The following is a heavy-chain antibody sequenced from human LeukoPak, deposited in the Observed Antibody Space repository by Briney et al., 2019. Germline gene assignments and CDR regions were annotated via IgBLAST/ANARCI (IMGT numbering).Heavy chain of an antibody. CDR2: ISGGGVSI. CDR3: AKGLSIGAYLFDY. CDR1: GCTFSSYA. J-gene: IGHJ4*02. Sequence: PGGSLRLSCAASGCTFSSYAMTWVRQAPGKGLEWVSVISGGGVSIYYTDSVKGRFTISRDNSKNTLYLQMNSLRAEDTAVYYCAKGLSIGAYLFDYWGQGTLVTVSS. V-gene: IGHV3-23*01. D-gene: IGHD2-21*01.